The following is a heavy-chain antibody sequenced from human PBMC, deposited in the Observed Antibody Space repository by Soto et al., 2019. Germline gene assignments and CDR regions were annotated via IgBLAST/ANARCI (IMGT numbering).Heavy chain of an antibody. CDR3: AKDRVGGTFYTPLEF. J-gene: IGHJ4*02. Sequence: PGGSLRLSCAASGFTFSSYAMHWVRQAPGKGLEWVAVISYDGSNKYYADSVKGRFTISRDNSKNTLSLHLNTLKPEDTAVYHCAKDRVGGTFYTPLEFWGQGTLVTVSS. CDR2: ISYDGSNK. D-gene: IGHD1-7*01. V-gene: IGHV3-30-3*01. CDR1: GFTFSSYA.